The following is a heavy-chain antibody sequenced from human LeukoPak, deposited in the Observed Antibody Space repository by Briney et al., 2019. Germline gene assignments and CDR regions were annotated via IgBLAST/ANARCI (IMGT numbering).Heavy chain of an antibody. Sequence: GGSLRLSCAAPGFTFSSYAMSWVRQAPGKGLEWVSAISGSGGSTYYADSVKGRFTISRDNSKNTLYLQMDSLRAEDTAVYYCATSREDTEVHFDYWGQGTLVTVSS. J-gene: IGHJ4*02. D-gene: IGHD5-18*01. V-gene: IGHV3-23*01. CDR3: ATSREDTEVHFDY. CDR2: ISGSGGST. CDR1: GFTFSSYA.